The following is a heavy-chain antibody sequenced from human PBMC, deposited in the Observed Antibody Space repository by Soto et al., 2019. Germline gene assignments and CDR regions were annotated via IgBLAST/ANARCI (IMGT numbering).Heavy chain of an antibody. CDR1: VGSFSVYY. V-gene: IGHV4-34*01. J-gene: IGHJ6*02. D-gene: IGHD4-17*01. CDR2: INHSGST. CDR3: ASRGVGYGDYDYFSYYYGMDV. Sequence: SEALSVTCVLYVGSFSVYYWSWIRQPPGKGLDLIGEINHSGSTNYNPSLKSRVTISVDTSKNQFSLNLSSVTAADTAVYYCASRGVGYGDYDYFSYYYGMDVWGQGTTVTVSS.